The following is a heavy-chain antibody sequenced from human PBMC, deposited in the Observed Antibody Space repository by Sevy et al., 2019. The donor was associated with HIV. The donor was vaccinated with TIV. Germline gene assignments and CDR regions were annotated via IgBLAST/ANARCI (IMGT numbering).Heavy chain of an antibody. CDR1: GFTFTDYS. D-gene: IGHD1-26*01. V-gene: IGHV3-21*06. Sequence: GGSLRLSCAASGFTFTDYSMTWVRQAPGKGLEWVSSISSSGNYIYYANSVKGRFSISRDNAKNSLFLQMNSLRAEDTAVYYCARSWELLEFFDFWGQGTLVTVSS. J-gene: IGHJ4*02. CDR3: ARSWELLEFFDF. CDR2: ISSSGNYI.